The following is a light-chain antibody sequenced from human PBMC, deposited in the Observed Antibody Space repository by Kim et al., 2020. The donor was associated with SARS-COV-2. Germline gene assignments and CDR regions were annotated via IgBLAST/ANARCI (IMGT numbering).Light chain of an antibody. CDR2: HDS. Sequence: SYELTQPPSVSVSPGQTASITCSGDKLGDKYACWYQQKPGQSPVLLMYHDSKRPSGIPERFSGSNSGNTATLTISGTQAMDEADYYCQAWVSSTYVFGTG. CDR3: QAWVSSTYV. CDR1: KLGDKY. J-gene: IGLJ1*01. V-gene: IGLV3-1*01.